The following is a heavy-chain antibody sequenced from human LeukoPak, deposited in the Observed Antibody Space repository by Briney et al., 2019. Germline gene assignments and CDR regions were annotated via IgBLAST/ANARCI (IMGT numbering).Heavy chain of an antibody. D-gene: IGHD5-24*01. CDR1: GGSIGSGLYY. CDR2: IHYSGST. J-gene: IGHJ3*02. CDR3: ARVVFKDVEMATTKEDAFDI. Sequence: SETLSLTCNVSGGSIGSGLYYWGWIRQPPGKGLEWIGVIHYSGSTDYNPSLKSRVTISVDTSKNQFSLKLSSVTAADTAVYYCARVVFKDVEMATTKEDAFDIWGQGAMVTVSS. V-gene: IGHV4-39*07.